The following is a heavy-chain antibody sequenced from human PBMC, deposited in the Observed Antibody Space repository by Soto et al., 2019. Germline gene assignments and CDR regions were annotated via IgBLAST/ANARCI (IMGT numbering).Heavy chain of an antibody. D-gene: IGHD6-6*01. CDR1: GGTFSSYA. CDR3: ARIEYSSSSSPLYYYYGMDV. J-gene: IGHJ6*02. Sequence: QVQLVQSGAEVKKPGSSVKVSCKASGGTFSSYAISWVRQAPGQGLEWMGGIIPIFGTANYAQKFQGRVTITADESTSTAYMEVSSLRSEDTAAYYCARIEYSSSSSPLYYYYGMDVWGQGTTVTVSS. CDR2: IIPIFGTA. V-gene: IGHV1-69*12.